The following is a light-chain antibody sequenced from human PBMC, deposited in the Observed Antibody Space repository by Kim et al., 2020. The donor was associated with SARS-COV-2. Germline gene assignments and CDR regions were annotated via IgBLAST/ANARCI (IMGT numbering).Light chain of an antibody. CDR1: KLGDKY. V-gene: IGLV3-1*01. Sequence: VAPGQTASITCSGDKLGDKYACLYQQKPGQSPVLVIYQDSKRPSGIPERFSGSNSGNTATLTISGTQAMDEADYYCQAWDSSTAVFGGGTQLTVL. CDR2: QDS. J-gene: IGLJ3*02. CDR3: QAWDSSTAV.